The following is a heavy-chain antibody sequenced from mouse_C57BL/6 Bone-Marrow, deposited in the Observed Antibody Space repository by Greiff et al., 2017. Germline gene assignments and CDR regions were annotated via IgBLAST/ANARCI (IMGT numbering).Heavy chain of an antibody. CDR2: ISSGSSTI. CDR3: ATTVVAYWYFDV. V-gene: IGHV5-17*01. J-gene: IGHJ1*03. Sequence: DVKLVESGGGLVKPGGSLKLSCAASGFTFSDYGMHWVRQAPEKGLEWVAYISSGSSTIYYADTVQGRFTISRDNAKNTLFLQMTSLRSEDTAMYYCATTVVAYWYFDVWGTGTTVTVSS. D-gene: IGHD1-1*01. CDR1: GFTFSDYG.